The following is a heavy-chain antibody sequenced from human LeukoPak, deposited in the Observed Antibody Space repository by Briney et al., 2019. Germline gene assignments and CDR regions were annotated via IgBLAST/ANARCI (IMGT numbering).Heavy chain of an antibody. V-gene: IGHV4-59*01. CDR2: IYDSGRT. CDR3: ARAPRGRDEVSRSVEWLLTPFDN. CDR1: GGSISSSY. D-gene: IGHD3-3*01. Sequence: SETLSLTCTVSGGSISSSYWSWIRQPPGKGLEWMGYIYDSGRTYYNPSLKSRVSMSADTSKNQVSLKLNSVTAADTAVYYCARAPRGRDEVSRSVEWLLTPFDNWGQGTLVTVSS. J-gene: IGHJ4*02.